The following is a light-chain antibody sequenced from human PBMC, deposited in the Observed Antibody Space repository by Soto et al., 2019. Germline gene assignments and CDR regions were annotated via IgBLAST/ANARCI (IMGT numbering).Light chain of an antibody. Sequence: QSVLTQPASVSGSPGQSITISCTGSSSDIGGYKYVSWYQHFPGKAPKLIIYEVSSRPSGVSYRFSGSKSGNTAFLTISGLQAEDEPHYYCSSCTTSDTLVFGGGTKLTVL. CDR2: EVS. CDR3: SSCTTSDTLV. V-gene: IGLV2-14*01. CDR1: SSDIGGYKY. J-gene: IGLJ2*01.